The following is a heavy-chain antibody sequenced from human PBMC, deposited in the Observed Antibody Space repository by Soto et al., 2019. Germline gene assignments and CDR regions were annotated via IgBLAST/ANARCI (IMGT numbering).Heavy chain of an antibody. CDR3: ARAHLGINYYFDY. J-gene: IGHJ4*02. D-gene: IGHD7-27*01. Sequence: SETLSLTCAVYGGSFSGYYWSWIRQPPGKGLEWIGEINHSGSTNYNPSLKSRVTISVDTSKNQFSLKLSSVTAADTAVYYCARAHLGINYYFDYWGQGTLVTVSS. CDR2: INHSGST. CDR1: GGSFSGYY. V-gene: IGHV4-34*01.